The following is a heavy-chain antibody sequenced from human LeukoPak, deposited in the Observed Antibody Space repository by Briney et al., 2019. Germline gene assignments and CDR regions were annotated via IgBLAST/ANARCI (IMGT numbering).Heavy chain of an antibody. CDR3: ARGGYCSGGSCYEDY. CDR1: GGSISSYY. Sequence: PSETLSLTCTVSGGSISSYYWSWIRQPPGKGLEWIGYIYYSGSTNYNPSLKSRVIISVDTSKNQFSLKLSSVTAADTAVYYCARGGYCSGGSCYEDYWGQGTLVTVSS. CDR2: IYYSGST. D-gene: IGHD2-15*01. V-gene: IGHV4-59*01. J-gene: IGHJ4*02.